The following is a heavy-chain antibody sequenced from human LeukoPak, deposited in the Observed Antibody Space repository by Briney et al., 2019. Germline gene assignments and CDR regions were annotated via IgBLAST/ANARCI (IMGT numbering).Heavy chain of an antibody. CDR2: IFGGGTT. CDR1: GFTFSSYW. Sequence: GGSLRLSCAASGFTFSSYWMHSVRQAPGRGVEWVSVIFGGGTTYYADSVKGGFTISRDNSQNTLYLQMNSLRAEDTALYYCANSRFEQQRYWGQGTPVTVSS. CDR3: ANSRFEQQRY. V-gene: IGHV3-53*01. D-gene: IGHD6-13*01. J-gene: IGHJ4*02.